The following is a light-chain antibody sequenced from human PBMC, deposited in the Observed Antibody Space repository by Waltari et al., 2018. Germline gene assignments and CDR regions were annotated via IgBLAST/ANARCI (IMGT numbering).Light chain of an antibody. Sequence: EIVLTQSPGTLSLSPGEGATLSCRTSQTIRTTYLAWYQQKPGQPPTLLIYGTLSRATGIPDRFTGSGSGTDFSLTISSLEPEDFATYYCQQYDISPLTFGGGTKVEIK. J-gene: IGKJ4*01. CDR1: QTIRTTY. CDR2: GTL. V-gene: IGKV3-20*01. CDR3: QQYDISPLT.